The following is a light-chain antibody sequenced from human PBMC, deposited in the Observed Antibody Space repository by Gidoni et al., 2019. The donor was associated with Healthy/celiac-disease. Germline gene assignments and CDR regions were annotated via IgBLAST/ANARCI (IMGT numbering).Light chain of an antibody. Sequence: EIVLTQSPATLSLSPGERATLSCRASQSVSSYLAWYQLKPGQAPRLLSYDASNRATGIPDSFIASGSGTDFTLTISSLEPEDFAVYYCQQRSNGPPYTFGQGTKLEIK. CDR3: QQRSNGPPYT. V-gene: IGKV3-11*01. J-gene: IGKJ2*01. CDR1: QSVSSY. CDR2: DAS.